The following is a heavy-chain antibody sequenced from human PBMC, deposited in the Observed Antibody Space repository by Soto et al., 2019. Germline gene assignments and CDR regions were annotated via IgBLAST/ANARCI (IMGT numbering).Heavy chain of an antibody. J-gene: IGHJ4*01. V-gene: IGHV4-39*01. Sequence: PSETLSLTCTVSGGSISSSSYYWGWIRQPPGKGLEWIGSIYYSGSTYYNPSLKSRATISVDTSKNQFSLKLNSVSAADTALYHCARSDEFSSSYFWGHGTLVTVSS. CDR1: GGSISSSSYY. CDR3: ARSDEFSSSYF. D-gene: IGHD6-6*01. CDR2: IYYSGST.